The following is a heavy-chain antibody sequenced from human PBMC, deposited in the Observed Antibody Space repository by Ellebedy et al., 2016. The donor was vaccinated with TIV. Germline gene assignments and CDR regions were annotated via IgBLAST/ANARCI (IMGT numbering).Heavy chain of an antibody. J-gene: IGHJ6*02. D-gene: IGHD1-26*01. V-gene: IGHV3-23*01. CDR1: GSTFSSYA. CDR3: AKDYSGRRGLDV. Sequence: GESLKISCAASGSTFSSYAMSWVRQAPGKGLEWVSSISGSGGSTYYADFVKGRFTISRDNSKNTLYLQMNSLRAEDTAVDYCAKDYSGRRGLDVWGQGTTVTVSS. CDR2: ISGSGGST.